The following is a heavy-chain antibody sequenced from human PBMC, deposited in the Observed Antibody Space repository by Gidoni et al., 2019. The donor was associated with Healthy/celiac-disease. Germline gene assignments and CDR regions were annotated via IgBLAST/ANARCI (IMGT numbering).Heavy chain of an antibody. J-gene: IGHJ4*02. Sequence: QVQLVLSGAEVQKPASSVKVSCKASACTFSSYAIRWVRPAPGQGLVWMGGIIPIFGTANYAQKFQGRVTITAVESTSTAYMELGSLRSEDAAVYYCARATDIAAGFDYWGQGTLVTVSS. V-gene: IGHV1-69*01. CDR2: IIPIFGTA. D-gene: IGHD6-13*01. CDR3: ARATDIAAGFDY. CDR1: ACTFSSYA.